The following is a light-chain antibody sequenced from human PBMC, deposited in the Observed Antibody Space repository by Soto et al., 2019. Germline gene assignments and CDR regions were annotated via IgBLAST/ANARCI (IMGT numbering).Light chain of an antibody. Sequence: QSVLTQPASVSGSPGQSITISCTGTNSDIGAYKYVSWYQQYPGKAPKLIIYEVINRPSGVSNRFSGSKSANSASLTISGLQAEDESHYYCSSYTTSHSWVFGGGTKLTVL. CDR2: EVI. CDR1: NSDIGAYKY. J-gene: IGLJ3*02. V-gene: IGLV2-14*01. CDR3: SSYTTSHSWV.